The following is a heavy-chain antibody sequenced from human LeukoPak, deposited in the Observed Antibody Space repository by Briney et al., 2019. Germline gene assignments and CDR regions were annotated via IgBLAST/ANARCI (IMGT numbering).Heavy chain of an antibody. D-gene: IGHD3-10*02. Sequence: GGSLRLSCAASLFTFSSYEMNSVRQAPGKGLEWVSYISSSGSTIYYAHSVKGRFTISRENAKNSLYLQINSLRDEDTAVYYCPELGITMVGGVWGKGTPVTISS. CDR2: ISSSGSTI. J-gene: IGHJ6*04. CDR3: PELGITMVGGV. V-gene: IGHV3-48*03. CDR1: LFTFSSYE.